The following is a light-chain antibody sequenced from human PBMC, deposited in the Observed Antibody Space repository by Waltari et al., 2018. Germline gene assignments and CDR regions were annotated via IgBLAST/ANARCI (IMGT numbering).Light chain of an antibody. CDR2: WAT. CDR1: QSFLHSSNNKNY. V-gene: IGKV4-1*01. CDR3: HQYHSIPYT. J-gene: IGKJ2*01. Sequence: DNVMTQSPDSLAVSLGERATINCRSSQSFLHSSNNKNYLAWFQQKPGPPPNLLIYWATIRESGVPARFSGSGSGTDFTLSISSLQAEDVAVYYCHQYHSIPYTFGQATKLEIK.